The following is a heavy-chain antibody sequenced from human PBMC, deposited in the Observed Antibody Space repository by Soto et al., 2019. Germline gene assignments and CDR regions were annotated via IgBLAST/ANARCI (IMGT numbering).Heavy chain of an antibody. J-gene: IGHJ3*02. CDR3: ARDDQFLEWLKSLDI. Sequence: QVQLVQSGAEVKKPGASVKVSCKASGYTFTSYAMHWVRQAPGQRLEWMGWISAYNGNTNYAQKLQGRVTMTTDTSTSTAYMELRSLRSDDTAVYYCARDDQFLEWLKSLDIWGQGTMVTVSS. V-gene: IGHV1-3*01. D-gene: IGHD3-3*01. CDR1: GYTFTSYA. CDR2: ISAYNGNT.